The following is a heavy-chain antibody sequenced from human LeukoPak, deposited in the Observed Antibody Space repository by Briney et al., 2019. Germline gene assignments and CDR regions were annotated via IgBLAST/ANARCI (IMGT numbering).Heavy chain of an antibody. V-gene: IGHV3-13*01. Sequence: AGGSLRLSCAASGFTFSSYDTHWVRHATGKGLEWVSAIGTAGDTYYPGSVKGRFTISRENAKNSLYLQMNSLRAGDTAVYYCARVGYYYGMDVWGQGTTVTVSS. CDR3: ARVGYYYGMDV. CDR1: GFTFSSYD. J-gene: IGHJ6*02. CDR2: IGTAGDT.